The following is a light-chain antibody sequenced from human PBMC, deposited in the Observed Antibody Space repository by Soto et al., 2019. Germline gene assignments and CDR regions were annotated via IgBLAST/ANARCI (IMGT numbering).Light chain of an antibody. CDR1: QSVSTTH. V-gene: IGKV3-20*01. Sequence: EIVLTQSPGTLSLSPGERVTLSCRASQSVSTTHLAWYQQKPGQAPRLLIYGASSRATGIPDRFSGSGSGTDFTLTISRLEPEDFAVYYCQQYDTSPSLTFCGGTKVEIK. J-gene: IGKJ4*01. CDR3: QQYDTSPSLT. CDR2: GAS.